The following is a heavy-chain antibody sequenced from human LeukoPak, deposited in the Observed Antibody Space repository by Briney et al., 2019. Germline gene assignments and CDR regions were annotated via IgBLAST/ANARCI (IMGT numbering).Heavy chain of an antibody. Sequence: GGSLRLSCAASGFTFSNYGMNWVRQAPGKGLEWVSFTDTSGRYVYYGDSVKGRFTISRDNAKNLLFLQMNGLRAEDTALYYCARGRSITLLRGVAMSNGFDIWGQGAMVAVSS. CDR1: GFTFSNYG. D-gene: IGHD3-10*01. CDR2: TDTSGRYV. V-gene: IGHV3-21*06. J-gene: IGHJ3*02. CDR3: ARGRSITLLRGVAMSNGFDI.